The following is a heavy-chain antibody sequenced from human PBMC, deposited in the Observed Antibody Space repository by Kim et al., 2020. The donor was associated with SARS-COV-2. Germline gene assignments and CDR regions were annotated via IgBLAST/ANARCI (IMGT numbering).Heavy chain of an antibody. CDR3: AKDSSRFTSGSQYFFDY. D-gene: IGHD5-18*01. CDR1: GFSFSTYG. CDR2: LSYDGSNK. Sequence: GGSLRLSCAASGFSFSTYGMHWVRQAPGKGLQWVAILSYDGSNKYYADSVKGRFTISRDNSRNTLYLQMNSLRPEDTAVYYCAKDSSRFTSGSQYFFDYWGRGTLVRVSS. J-gene: IGHJ4*02. V-gene: IGHV3-30*18.